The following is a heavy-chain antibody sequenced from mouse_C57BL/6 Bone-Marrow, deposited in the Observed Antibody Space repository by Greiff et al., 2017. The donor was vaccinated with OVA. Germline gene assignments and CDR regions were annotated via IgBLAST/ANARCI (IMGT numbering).Heavy chain of an antibody. V-gene: IGHV5-12*01. J-gene: IGHJ4*01. D-gene: IGHD2-1*01. CDR1: GFTFSDYY. Sequence: EVQRVESGGGLVPPGGSLSLSCAASGFTFSDYYMYWVRQPPEKRLEWVAYISNGGGSTYYPATVTGRFTISRDNAKNTLYLQISRLKSEDTATDYCARQGEKKTTGHARDYWGQGTSVTVSS. CDR2: ISNGGGST. CDR3: ARQGEKKTTGHARDY.